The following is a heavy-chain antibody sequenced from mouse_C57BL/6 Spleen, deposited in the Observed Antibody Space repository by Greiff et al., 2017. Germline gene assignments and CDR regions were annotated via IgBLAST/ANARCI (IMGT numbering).Heavy chain of an antibody. J-gene: IGHJ3*01. D-gene: IGHD2-2*01. Sequence: LVESGAELVKPGASVKISCKASGYAFSSYWMNWVKQRPGKGLEWIGQIYPGDGDTNYNGKFKGKATLTADKSSSTAYMQLSSLTSEDSAVYFCARWDGYDGTWFAYWGQGTLVTVSA. CDR1: GYAFSSYW. V-gene: IGHV1-80*01. CDR2: IYPGDGDT. CDR3: ARWDGYDGTWFAY.